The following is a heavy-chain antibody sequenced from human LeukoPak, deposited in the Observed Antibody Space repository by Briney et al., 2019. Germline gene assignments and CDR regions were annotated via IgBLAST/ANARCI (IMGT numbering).Heavy chain of an antibody. J-gene: IGHJ6*02. CDR3: ARGPSGRYGYYYGMDV. V-gene: IGHV3-13*01. CDR2: IGTAGDT. CDR1: GFTFSRYD. Sequence: GGSLRLSCAASGFTFSRYDMHWVRQVTGKGLEWVSAIGTAGDTYYPGSVKGRFTISRENAKNSFYLQMNSLRAGDTAVYYCARGPSGRYGYYYGMDVWGQGTPVTVSS. D-gene: IGHD1-26*01.